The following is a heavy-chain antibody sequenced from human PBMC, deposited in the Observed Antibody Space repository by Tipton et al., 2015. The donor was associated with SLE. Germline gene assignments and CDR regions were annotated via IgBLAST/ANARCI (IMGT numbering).Heavy chain of an antibody. Sequence: QSGAEVKKPGSSVKVSCKASGGTFSSYAISWVRQAPGQGLEWMGGIIPIFGTANYAQKFQGRVTITADKSTSTAYMELSSLRSEDTAVYYCARLGYCSGGSCVGVGAFDIWGQGTMVTVSS. V-gene: IGHV1-69*06. CDR1: GGTFSSYA. D-gene: IGHD2-15*01. J-gene: IGHJ3*02. CDR3: ARLGYCSGGSCVGVGAFDI. CDR2: IIPIFGTA.